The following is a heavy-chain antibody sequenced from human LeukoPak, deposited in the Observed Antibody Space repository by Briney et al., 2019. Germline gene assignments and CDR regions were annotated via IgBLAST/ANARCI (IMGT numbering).Heavy chain of an antibody. D-gene: IGHD4-17*01. CDR1: GFTFRSYW. J-gene: IGHJ4*02. CDR2: IKQDGSEK. V-gene: IGHV3-7*01. CDR3: ARDGAPFDF. Sequence: GGSLRLSCAASGFTFRSYWMSWVRQAPGKGLEWVANIKQDGSEKYYVDSVKGRFTISRDSAKKSLYLQMNSLRAEDTAIYYCARDGAPFDFWGQGTLVTVSS.